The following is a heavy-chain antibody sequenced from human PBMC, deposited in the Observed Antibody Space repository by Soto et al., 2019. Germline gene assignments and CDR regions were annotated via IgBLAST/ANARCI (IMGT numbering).Heavy chain of an antibody. V-gene: IGHV3-21*01. CDR3: ARGYDVVRVPVAIRVGYFDH. CDR1: GFTFSSHT. Sequence: EMDLVESGGGLAKPGGALRLSCTDSGFTFSSHTMNWVRQAPGKGLEWVSSISATGSDIYYGDSVMGRFTISRDNAKNSLYLQLNNLRVEDTAVYYCARGYDVVRVPVAIRVGYFDHWGQGTVVTVSS. D-gene: IGHD3-16*01. J-gene: IGHJ4*02. CDR2: ISATGSDI.